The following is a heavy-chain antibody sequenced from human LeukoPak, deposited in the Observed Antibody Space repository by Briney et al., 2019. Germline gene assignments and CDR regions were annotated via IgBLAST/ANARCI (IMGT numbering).Heavy chain of an antibody. CDR3: AKDGSAALQYYYGIDV. CDR2: ISGSGGST. J-gene: IGHJ6*02. CDR1: GFTFTSYA. D-gene: IGHD2-2*01. V-gene: IGHV3-23*01. Sequence: GGSLRLSCAASGFTFTSYAMSWVRQAPGKGLEWVSAISGSGGSTYYADSVKGRFTISRDNSKNTLYLQMNSLRAEDTAVYYCAKDGSAALQYYYGIDVWGQGTTVTVSS.